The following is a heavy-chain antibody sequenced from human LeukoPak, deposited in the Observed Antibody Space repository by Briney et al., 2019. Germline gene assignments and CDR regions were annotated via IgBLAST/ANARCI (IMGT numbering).Heavy chain of an antibody. J-gene: IGHJ4*02. CDR3: ATSLYSSSWYYFDY. Sequence: QPGGTLRLSCAASGFTFSSYGMSWVRQAPGKGLEWVSAISGSGGSTYYADSVKGRFTISRDNSKNTLYLQINSLRAEDTAVYYCATSLYSSSWYYFDYWGQGTLVTVSS. D-gene: IGHD6-13*01. V-gene: IGHV3-23*01. CDR1: GFTFSSYG. CDR2: ISGSGGST.